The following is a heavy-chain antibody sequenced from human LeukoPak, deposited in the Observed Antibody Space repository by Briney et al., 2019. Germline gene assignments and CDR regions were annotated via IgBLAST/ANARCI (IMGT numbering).Heavy chain of an antibody. V-gene: IGHV3-74*01. D-gene: IGHD5-18*01. CDR2: INSDGSST. J-gene: IGHJ4*02. CDR3: ARDGPAMVPLDY. Sequence: GGSLRLSCAASGFTFSSYWMHWVRQAPGKGLVWVSRINSDGSSTSYADSVKGRFTISSDNAKNTLSLQMNSLRAEDTAVYYCARDGPAMVPLDYWGQGTLVTVSS. CDR1: GFTFSSYW.